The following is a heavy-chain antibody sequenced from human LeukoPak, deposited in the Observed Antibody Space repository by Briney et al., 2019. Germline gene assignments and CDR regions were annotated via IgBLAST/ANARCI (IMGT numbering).Heavy chain of an antibody. D-gene: IGHD3-10*01. CDR3: ARDSGTTGEVKFDP. Sequence: SETLSLTCSVSGDSISYFYWSWIRHPPGKGLEWFVDINHSGSTNYKPSLKSRVTISVDTSKNQFSLKLSSVTAADTAVYYCARDSGTTGEVKFDPWGQGTLVTVSS. CDR2: INHSGST. CDR1: GDSISYFY. J-gene: IGHJ5*02. V-gene: IGHV4-34*01.